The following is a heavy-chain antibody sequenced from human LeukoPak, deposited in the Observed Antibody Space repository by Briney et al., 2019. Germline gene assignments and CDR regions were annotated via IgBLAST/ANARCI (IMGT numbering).Heavy chain of an antibody. Sequence: GGSLRLSCAASGFTLSSYWMHWVRQAPGQGPVWVSRISSDASITNYADSVKGRFTISRDDAKNTLYLQMYSLRVEDTAVYHCARAYGSGYVYWGQGTLVTVSS. CDR2: ISSDASIT. D-gene: IGHD3-10*01. V-gene: IGHV3-74*01. CDR1: GFTLSSYW. J-gene: IGHJ4*02. CDR3: ARAYGSGYVY.